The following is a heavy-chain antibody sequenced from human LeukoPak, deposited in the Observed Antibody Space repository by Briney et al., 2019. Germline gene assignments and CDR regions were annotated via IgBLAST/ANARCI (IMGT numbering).Heavy chain of an antibody. J-gene: IGHJ4*02. V-gene: IGHV1-69*05. Sequence: GASLKISCKGSGSTFSSYWIGWVRQAPGQGLEWMGRIIPIFGTANYAQKFQGRVTITTDESTSTAYMELSSLRSEDTAVYYCARDLRRDGYNLWDWGQGTLVTVSS. CDR1: GSTFSSYW. D-gene: IGHD5-24*01. CDR3: ARDLRRDGYNLWD. CDR2: IIPIFGTA.